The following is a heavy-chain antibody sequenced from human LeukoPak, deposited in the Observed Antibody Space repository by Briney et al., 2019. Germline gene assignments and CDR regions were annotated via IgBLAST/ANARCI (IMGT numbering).Heavy chain of an antibody. V-gene: IGHV3-30-3*01. CDR1: GFTFSSYA. Sequence: PGGSLRLSCAASGFTFSSYAMHWVRQAPGKGLEWVAVISYDGSNKYYADSVKGRFTISRDNSKNTLYLQMNSLRAEDTAVYYCARMRARRITIFGVVQNFDYWGQGTLVTVSS. CDR3: ARMRARRITIFGVVQNFDY. J-gene: IGHJ4*02. D-gene: IGHD3-3*01. CDR2: ISYDGSNK.